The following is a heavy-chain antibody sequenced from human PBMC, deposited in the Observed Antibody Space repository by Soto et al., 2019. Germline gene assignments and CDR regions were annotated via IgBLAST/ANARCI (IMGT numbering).Heavy chain of an antibody. CDR2: ISGSGGST. V-gene: IGHV3-23*01. D-gene: IGHD1-26*01. CDR1: GFTFSSYA. Sequence: GGSLRLSCAASGFTFSSYAMSWVRQAPGKALEWVSAISGSGGSTYYADSVKGRFTISRDNSKNTLYLQMNSLRVEDTAVYYCAKALWEVLSYFDNWGQGTLFTVSS. CDR3: AKALWEVLSYFDN. J-gene: IGHJ4*02.